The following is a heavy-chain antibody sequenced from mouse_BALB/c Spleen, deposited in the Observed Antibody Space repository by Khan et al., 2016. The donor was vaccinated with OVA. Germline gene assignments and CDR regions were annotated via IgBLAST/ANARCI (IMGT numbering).Heavy chain of an antibody. Sequence: QVQLKQSGAELARPGASVKMSCKATGYTFSMYWIEWVKQRPGHGLEWIGDILPGSGSTNNNEKFKGKATFTADTSSNTAYMQLSSLTSEDSAVYYCARGGYNPAMDYWGQGTSVTVSS. J-gene: IGHJ4*01. CDR1: GYTFSMYW. CDR2: ILPGSGST. V-gene: IGHV1-9*01. D-gene: IGHD1-3*01. CDR3: ARGGYNPAMDY.